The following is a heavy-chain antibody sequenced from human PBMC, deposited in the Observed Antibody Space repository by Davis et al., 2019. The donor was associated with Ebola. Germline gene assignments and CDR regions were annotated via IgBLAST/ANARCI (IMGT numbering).Heavy chain of an antibody. D-gene: IGHD5/OR15-5a*01. V-gene: IGHV3-53*04. Sequence: GESLKISCAASCFPFSSIYMSWVRQAPGKGLEWVSVIYSGGSTYYADSVKGRFTISRHKSKTTLYLQMNSLRAEDTAVYYCARGVDGGYYFDYRGQGTLVTVSS. CDR1: CFPFSSIY. J-gene: IGHJ4*02. CDR3: ARGVDGGYYFDY. CDR2: IYSGGST.